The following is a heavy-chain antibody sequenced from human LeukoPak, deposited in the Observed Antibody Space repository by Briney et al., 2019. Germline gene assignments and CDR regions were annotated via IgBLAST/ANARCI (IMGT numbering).Heavy chain of an antibody. CDR1: GFTFSSYA. Sequence: GGSLRLFCAASGFTFSSYAMHWVRQAPGKGLEYVSAISSNGGSTNYANSVKGRFTISRDNSKNTLYLQMGSLRAEDMAVYYCARGPWAYYDILTGPFDYWGQGTLVTVSS. CDR3: ARGPWAYYDILTGPFDY. V-gene: IGHV3-64*01. CDR2: ISSNGGST. J-gene: IGHJ4*02. D-gene: IGHD3-9*01.